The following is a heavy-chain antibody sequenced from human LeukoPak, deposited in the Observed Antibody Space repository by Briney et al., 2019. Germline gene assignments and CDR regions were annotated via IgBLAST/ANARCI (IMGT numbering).Heavy chain of an antibody. D-gene: IGHD3-22*01. V-gene: IGHV1-46*01. Sequence: ASVKVSCKASGYTFTSYYMHWVRQAPGQGLEWMGIINPSGGSTSYAQKFQGRVTMTRDTSTSTVYMELSSLRSEDTAVYYCARDTYYYDSSGYPFDYWGQGTLVIVSS. CDR2: INPSGGST. CDR1: GYTFTSYY. J-gene: IGHJ4*02. CDR3: ARDTYYYDSSGYPFDY.